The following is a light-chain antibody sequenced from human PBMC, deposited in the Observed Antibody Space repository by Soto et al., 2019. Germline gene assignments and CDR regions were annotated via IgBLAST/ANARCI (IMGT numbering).Light chain of an antibody. Sequence: QSVLTQPASVSGSPGQSITISCTGTSNDVGGYNYVSWFQQHPGKAPKLLIFGVSNRPSGVSNRFSGSKSGNTASLTISGLQAQDEAAYYCSSFTSTSTFVSGNGTKVTVL. CDR2: GVS. CDR1: SNDVGGYNY. CDR3: SSFTSTSTFV. J-gene: IGLJ1*01. V-gene: IGLV2-14*01.